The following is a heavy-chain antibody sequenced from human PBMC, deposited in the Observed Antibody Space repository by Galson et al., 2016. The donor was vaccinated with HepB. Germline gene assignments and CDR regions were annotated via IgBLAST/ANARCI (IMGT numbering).Heavy chain of an antibody. J-gene: IGHJ4*02. Sequence: SLRLSCAGSGFTFSSFGLHWVRQAPGKGLDWVAVISHNGNYKYYADSVKGRFTIPRDNSKTTVYLQMNSLRAEDTAVYYCAKDPSRLPGAGRLDSWGQGTLVTVSS. V-gene: IGHV3-30*18. CDR1: GFTFSSFG. D-gene: IGHD6-19*01. CDR2: ISHNGNYK. CDR3: AKDPSRLPGAGRLDS.